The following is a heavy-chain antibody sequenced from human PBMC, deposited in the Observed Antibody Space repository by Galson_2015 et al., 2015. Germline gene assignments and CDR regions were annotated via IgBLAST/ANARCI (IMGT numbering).Heavy chain of an antibody. CDR3: PREFYGMDV. J-gene: IGHJ6*02. V-gene: IGHV6-1*01. CDR2: AYYRAKWYN. Sequence: CAISGASAASDSAAWNWISQSPSRGLEWLGRAYYRAKWYNDYAGSVNSRVTINAETTKNQFSLRLNSVTPEDTVVYNCPREFYGMDVWGQGTTVTVSS. CDR1: GASAASDSAA.